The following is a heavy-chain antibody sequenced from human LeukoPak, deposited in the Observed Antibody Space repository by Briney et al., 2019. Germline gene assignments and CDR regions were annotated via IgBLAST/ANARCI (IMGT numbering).Heavy chain of an antibody. D-gene: IGHD3-22*01. CDR3: ARSHYDSSGNVDY. J-gene: IGHJ4*02. CDR2: IFYSGRT. CDR1: GGSITSGTHH. V-gene: IGHV4-31*03. Sequence: SETLSLTCTVSGGSITSGTHHWSWIRQHPGKGLEWIGYIFYSGRTYYNPSLKSRVTISIDMSKNQFSLKLSSVSAADTAVYYCARSHYDSSGNVDYWGQGTLVTVSS.